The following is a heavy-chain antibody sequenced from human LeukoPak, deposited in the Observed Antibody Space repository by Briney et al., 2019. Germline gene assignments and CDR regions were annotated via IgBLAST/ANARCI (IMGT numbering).Heavy chain of an antibody. D-gene: IGHD6-6*01. CDR2: ISYDGSNK. CDR3: ARDLGLIAARLDV. J-gene: IGHJ6*04. CDR1: GFTFSSYA. V-gene: IGHV3-30-3*01. Sequence: PGGSLRLSCAASGFTFSSYAMHWVRQAPGKGLEWVAVISYDGSNKYYADSVKGRFTISRDNAKNSLYLQMNSLRAEDTALYYCARDLGLIAARLDVWGKGTTVTVSS.